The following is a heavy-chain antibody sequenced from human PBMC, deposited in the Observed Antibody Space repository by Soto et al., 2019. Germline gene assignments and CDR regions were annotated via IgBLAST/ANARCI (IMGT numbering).Heavy chain of an antibody. CDR3: ARESSSYNWFDP. CDR2: ISSSSSTI. D-gene: IGHD6-13*01. Sequence: GGSLRLSCEASGFTFSSYSMNWVRQAPGKGLEWVSYISSSSSTIYYADSVKGRFTISRDNAKNSLYLQMNSLRDEDTAVYYCARESSSYNWFDPWGQGTLVTVSS. J-gene: IGHJ5*02. CDR1: GFTFSSYS. V-gene: IGHV3-48*02.